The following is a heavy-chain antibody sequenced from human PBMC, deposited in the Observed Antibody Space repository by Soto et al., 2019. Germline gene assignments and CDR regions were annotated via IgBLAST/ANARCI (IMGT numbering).Heavy chain of an antibody. V-gene: IGHV2-5*02. CDR1: GFSLSTSGVG. CDR3: AHTLYYYGSGSPDLPYMDV. J-gene: IGHJ6*03. D-gene: IGHD3-10*01. Sequence: SGPTLVNPTQTLTLTCTFSGFSLSTSGVGVGSIRQPPGKALEWLALIYWDDDKRYSPSLKSRLTITKDTSKNQVVLTMTNMDPVDTATYYCAHTLYYYGSGSPDLPYMDVWGKGTTVTVSS. CDR2: IYWDDDK.